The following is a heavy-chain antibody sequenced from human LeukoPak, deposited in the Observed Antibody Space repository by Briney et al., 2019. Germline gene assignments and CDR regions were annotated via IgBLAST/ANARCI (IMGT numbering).Heavy chain of an antibody. CDR2: ISAQHGQA. J-gene: IGHJ4*02. CDR3: ARETYSNILTGTDY. CDR1: GYSENFYG. V-gene: IGHV1-18*04. D-gene: IGHD3-9*01. Sequence: ASVKVSCKTSGYSENFYGITWVRQVAGQGLEWMGWISAQHGQAEYAPNSQDRVTMTTDTYTNTAYMELRSLRSDDTAVYYCARETYSNILTGTDYWGPGTLVTVSS.